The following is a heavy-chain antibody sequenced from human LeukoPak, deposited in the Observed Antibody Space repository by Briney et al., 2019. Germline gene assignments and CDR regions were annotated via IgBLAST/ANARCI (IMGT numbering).Heavy chain of an antibody. J-gene: IGHJ4*02. V-gene: IGHV4-61*02. CDR3: ARGLVGATGGSFDY. CDR2: IYASGTT. Sequence: ASETLSPTCTVSGGSISSDNYYWSWIRQPAGKGLEWIGRIYASGTTNYNPSLKSRVTISVDTSKNQFSLKLSSVTAADTAVYYCARGLVGATGGSFDYWGQGTLVTVSS. D-gene: IGHD1-26*01. CDR1: GGSISSDNYY.